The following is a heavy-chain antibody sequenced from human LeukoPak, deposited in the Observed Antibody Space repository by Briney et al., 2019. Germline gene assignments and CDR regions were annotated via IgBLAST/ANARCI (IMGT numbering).Heavy chain of an antibody. CDR2: IIPIFGTA. CDR1: GGTFSSYA. CDR3: ASDVNYDILTGRLNWFDP. V-gene: IGHV1-69*06. J-gene: IGHJ5*02. Sequence: GASVKVSCKASGGTFSSYAISWVRQAPGQGLEWMGGIIPIFGTANYAQKFQGRVTITADKSTSTAYMELSSLRSEDTAVYYCASDVNYDILTGRLNWFDPWGQGTLVTVSS. D-gene: IGHD3-9*01.